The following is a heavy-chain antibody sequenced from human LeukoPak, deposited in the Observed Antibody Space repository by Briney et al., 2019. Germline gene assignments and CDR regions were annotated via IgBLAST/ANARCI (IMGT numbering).Heavy chain of an antibody. Sequence: PSETLSLTCVVSGDSISGGTYSWSWIRQPPGKGLEWIGYIFHTGSTFYNPSLKSRVTISVDTSKNQFSLRLSSVTAADTAVYYCARASGSYYTYYFDYWGQGTLVTVSS. CDR1: GDSISGGTYS. CDR2: IFHTGST. J-gene: IGHJ4*02. CDR3: ARASGSYYTYYFDY. V-gene: IGHV4-30-2*01. D-gene: IGHD3-10*01.